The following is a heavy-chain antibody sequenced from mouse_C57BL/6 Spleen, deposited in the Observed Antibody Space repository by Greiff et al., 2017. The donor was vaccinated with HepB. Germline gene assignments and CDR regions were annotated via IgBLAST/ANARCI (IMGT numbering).Heavy chain of an antibody. CDR1: GFTFSSYA. Sequence: EVQVVESGGGLVKPGGSLKLSCAASGFTFSSYAMSWVRQTPEKRLEWVATISDGGSYTYYPDNVKGRFTISRDNAKNNLYLQMSHLKSEDTAMYYCARDDYDEFAYWGQGTLVTVSA. D-gene: IGHD2-4*01. CDR3: ARDDYDEFAY. V-gene: IGHV5-4*01. J-gene: IGHJ3*01. CDR2: ISDGGSYT.